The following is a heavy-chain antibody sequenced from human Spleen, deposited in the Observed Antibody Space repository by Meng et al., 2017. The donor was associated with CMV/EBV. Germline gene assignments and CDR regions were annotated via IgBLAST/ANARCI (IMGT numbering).Heavy chain of an antibody. V-gene: IGHV3-23*03. Sequence: SSVLTFRIYSMRRVPQPPRKWLEWISVIYSGASSTYYPDSVKRLFTISSANSKNTLYLQMSSLSAADTAVYYCAKAVGGYSYGYPKWGQGTLVTVSS. CDR3: AKAVGGYSYGYPK. D-gene: IGHD5-18*01. CDR1: VLTFRIYS. CDR2: IYSGASST. J-gene: IGHJ4*02.